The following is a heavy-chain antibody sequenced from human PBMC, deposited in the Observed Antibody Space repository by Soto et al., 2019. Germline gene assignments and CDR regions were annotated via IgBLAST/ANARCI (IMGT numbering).Heavy chain of an antibody. CDR1: GFTFSSYA. D-gene: IGHD6-6*01. CDR2: ISGSGGST. CDR3: AKDLEYSSSPEDY. J-gene: IGHJ4*02. V-gene: IGHV3-23*01. Sequence: EVQLLESGGGLVQPGGSLRLSCAASGFTFSSYAMSWVRQAPGKGLEWVSAISGSGGSTYYADSVKGRFTISRDNSKNTLDLQMNSLRAEDTAVDYCAKDLEYSSSPEDYWGQGTLVTVSS.